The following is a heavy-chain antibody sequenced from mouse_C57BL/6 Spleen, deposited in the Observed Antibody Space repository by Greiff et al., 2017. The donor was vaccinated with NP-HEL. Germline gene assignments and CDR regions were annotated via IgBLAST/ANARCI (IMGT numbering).Heavy chain of an antibody. Sequence: VQLQQSGAELVRPGASVTLSCKASGYTFTDYEMHWVKQTPVNGLEWIGAIDPETGGTAYNQKFKGKAILTADQSSSTAYMELRSLTSEDSAVYYCTRYSNYIDYYAMDYWGQGTSVTVSS. J-gene: IGHJ4*01. CDR2: IDPETGGT. CDR3: TRYSNYIDYYAMDY. D-gene: IGHD2-5*01. V-gene: IGHV1-15*01. CDR1: GYTFTDYE.